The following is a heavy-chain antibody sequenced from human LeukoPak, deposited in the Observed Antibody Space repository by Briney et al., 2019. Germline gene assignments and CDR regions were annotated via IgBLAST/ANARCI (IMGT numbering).Heavy chain of an antibody. V-gene: IGHV1-69*04. CDR2: IIPILGIA. CDR1: GGTFSSYA. D-gene: IGHD5-18*01. CDR3: ARDGRARLRFAY. Sequence: SVKVSCKASGGTFSSYAISWVRQAPGQGLEWMGRIIPILGIANYAQKFQGRVTITEDKSTSTAYMELSSLRSEDTAVYYCARDGRARLRFAYWGQGTLVTVSS. J-gene: IGHJ4*02.